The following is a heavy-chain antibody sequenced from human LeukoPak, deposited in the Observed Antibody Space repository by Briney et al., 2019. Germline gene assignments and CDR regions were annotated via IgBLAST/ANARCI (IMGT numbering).Heavy chain of an antibody. CDR3: ARGLKTYYYGSGSYFPSYFDY. J-gene: IGHJ4*02. D-gene: IGHD3-10*01. V-gene: IGHV3-33*01. CDR2: IWYDGSNK. Sequence: GGSLRLSCAASGFTFSSYGMHWVRQAPGKGLEWVAVIWYDGSNKYYADSVKGRFTISRDNSKNTLYLQMNSLRAEDTAVYYYARGLKTYYYGSGSYFPSYFDYWGQGTLVTVSS. CDR1: GFTFSSYG.